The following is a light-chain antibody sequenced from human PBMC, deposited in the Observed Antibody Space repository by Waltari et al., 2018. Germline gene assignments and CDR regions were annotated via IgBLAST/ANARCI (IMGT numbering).Light chain of an antibody. V-gene: IGKV2-28*01. CDR2: LGS. CDR1: QSLLHSNGYNY. J-gene: IGKJ4*01. Sequence: DIVMTQSPLPLPVTPAEPASISCRSSQSLLHSNGYNYLDWYLQKPGQSPQLLIYLGSNRASGVPDRFSGSGSGTDFTLKISRVEAEDVGVYYCMQALQTPLTFGGGTKVETK. CDR3: MQALQTPLT.